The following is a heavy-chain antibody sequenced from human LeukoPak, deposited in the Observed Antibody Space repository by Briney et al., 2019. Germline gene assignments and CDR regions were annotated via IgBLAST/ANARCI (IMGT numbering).Heavy chain of an antibody. D-gene: IGHD3-22*01. J-gene: IGHJ4*02. Sequence: ASVKVSCKVSGYTLTELSMHWVRQATGQGLEWMGWMNPNSGNTNYAQKLQGRVTMTTDTSTSTAYMELRSLRSDDTAVYYCARYSSGYLDYWGQGTLVTVSS. CDR1: GYTLTELS. CDR2: MNPNSGNT. CDR3: ARYSSGYLDY. V-gene: IGHV1-18*01.